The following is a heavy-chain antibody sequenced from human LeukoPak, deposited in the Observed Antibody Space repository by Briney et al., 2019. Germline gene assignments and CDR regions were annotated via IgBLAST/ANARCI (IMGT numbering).Heavy chain of an antibody. CDR1: GFTFSTYW. D-gene: IGHD3-22*01. J-gene: IGHJ4*02. CDR2: IKEDGSEK. Sequence: GGSLRLSCAASGFTFSTYWMSWVRQAPGKGLEWVANIKEDGSEKYYGDSVKSRFTISRDNAKNSLYLQMNSLRAEDTAVYYCARDSSGYQWGQGTLVTVSS. V-gene: IGHV3-7*01. CDR3: ARDSSGYQ.